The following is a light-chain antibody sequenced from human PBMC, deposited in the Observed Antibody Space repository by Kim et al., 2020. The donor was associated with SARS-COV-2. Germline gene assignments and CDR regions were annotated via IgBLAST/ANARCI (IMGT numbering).Light chain of an antibody. V-gene: IGLV3-19*01. CDR2: GRN. J-gene: IGLJ2*01. CDR3: QSRDSGAKVV. CDR1: SLRSYY. Sequence: SSELTQDPAVSVALGQTVSITCQGDSLRSYYVTWYQQKPRQAPVLVIYGRNNRPSGIPDRFSGPTSGNTASLTISGAQAEDEADFYCQSRDSGAKVVFGGGTQLTVL.